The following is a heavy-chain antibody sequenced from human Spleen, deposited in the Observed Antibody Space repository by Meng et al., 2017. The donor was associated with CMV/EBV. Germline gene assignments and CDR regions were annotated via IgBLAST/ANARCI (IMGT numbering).Heavy chain of an antibody. Sequence: SVKVSCKASGGTFSSYAISWVRQAPGQGLEWMGGIIPILGIANYAQKFQGRVTMTRNTSISTAYMELSSLRSEDTAVYYCARGVTSGCGMDVWCQGATVTVSS. CDR3: ARGVTSGCGMDV. D-gene: IGHD4-17*01. CDR1: GGTFSSYA. J-gene: IGHJ6*02. V-gene: IGHV1-69*10. CDR2: IIPILGIA.